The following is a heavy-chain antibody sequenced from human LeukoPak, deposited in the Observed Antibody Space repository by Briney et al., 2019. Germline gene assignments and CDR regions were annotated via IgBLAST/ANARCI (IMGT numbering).Heavy chain of an antibody. CDR1: GGSISSYY. Sequence: SETLSLTCTVSGGSISSYYWTWIRQSPGKGLEWIGYIYNIGSTHYNPSLQSRVTISVDTSKNQFSLKVNSVTAADTAMYYCARDSSSGYYPGLYFQHWGQGTLVTVSS. V-gene: IGHV4-4*08. CDR3: ARDSSSGYYPGLYFQH. D-gene: IGHD6-19*01. J-gene: IGHJ1*01. CDR2: IYNIGST.